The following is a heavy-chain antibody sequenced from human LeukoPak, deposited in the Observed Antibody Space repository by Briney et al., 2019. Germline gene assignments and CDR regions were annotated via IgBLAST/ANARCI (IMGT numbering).Heavy chain of an antibody. V-gene: IGHV4-59*08. CDR3: ARQGPYSSSWYYFDY. Sequence: PSETLSLTCTVSGGSISSYYWSWIRQPPGKGLEWIGYIYYSGSTNYNPSLKSRVTISVDTSKNQFSLKLSSVTAADTVVYYCARQGPYSSSWYYFDYWGQGTLVTVSS. J-gene: IGHJ4*02. CDR2: IYYSGST. D-gene: IGHD6-13*01. CDR1: GGSISSYY.